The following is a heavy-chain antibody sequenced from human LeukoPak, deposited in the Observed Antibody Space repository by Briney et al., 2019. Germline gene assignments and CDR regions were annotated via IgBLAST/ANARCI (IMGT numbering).Heavy chain of an antibody. J-gene: IGHJ5*02. CDR1: GGSVSDYY. V-gene: IGHV4-59*02. CDR2: IYHTGST. D-gene: IGHD5-24*01. Sequence: SETLSLTCTISGGSVSDYYWSWIRQSPGKGLEWIGYIYHTGSTSYSPSLKSRVTISADTSQNQFSLKLSSVTAADTAFYYCATDHSMADTAWWFDPWGQGTLVTVSS. CDR3: ATDHSMADTAWWFDP.